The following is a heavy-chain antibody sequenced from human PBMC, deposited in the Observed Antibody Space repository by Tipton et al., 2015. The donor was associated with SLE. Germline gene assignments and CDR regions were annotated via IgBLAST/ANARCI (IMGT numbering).Heavy chain of an antibody. J-gene: IGHJ6*02. CDR2: IYTSGNT. D-gene: IGHD2-2*01. V-gene: IGHV4-61*02. Sequence: LRLSCTVSGGSISSGSYYWSWIRQPAGKGLEWIGRIYTSGNTNYNPSLKSRVTMSVDTSKNQFSLKLSSVTAADTAVYYCARGQYCSSTRCYSYGMDVWGQGTTVTVSS. CDR3: ARGQYCSSTRCYSYGMDV. CDR1: GGSISSGSYY.